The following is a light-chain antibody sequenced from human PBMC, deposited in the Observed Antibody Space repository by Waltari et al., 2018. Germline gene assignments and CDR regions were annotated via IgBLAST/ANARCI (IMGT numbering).Light chain of an antibody. Sequence: QSALTQPASVSGSPGQSITVSCTGTSSDVGSYNLVSWYQQHPGKAPKLLIFEVSQLPSGISNGFSGSKSGNTASLTVSGLQAEDGADDYCSSYAGNRSVVFGGGTKLTVL. V-gene: IGLV2-23*02. CDR1: SSDVGSYNL. CDR3: SSYAGNRSVV. J-gene: IGLJ2*01. CDR2: EVS.